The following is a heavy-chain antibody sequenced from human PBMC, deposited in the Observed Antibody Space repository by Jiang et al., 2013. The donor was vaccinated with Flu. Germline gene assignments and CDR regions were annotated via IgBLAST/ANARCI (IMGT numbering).Heavy chain of an antibody. D-gene: IGHD1-26*01. V-gene: IGHV4-39*01. J-gene: IGHJ4*02. Sequence: LLKPSETLSLTCTVSGASISSSTFFWAWIRQSPGKGLEWIGSFYYSGSSYYTPSLKSRVTISVETSKNQFSLKLTSVTAADTAVYYCARHFQWEVVGIDYWGQGTLVTVSS. CDR2: FYYSGSS. CDR3: ARHFQWEVVGIDY. CDR1: GASISSSTFF.